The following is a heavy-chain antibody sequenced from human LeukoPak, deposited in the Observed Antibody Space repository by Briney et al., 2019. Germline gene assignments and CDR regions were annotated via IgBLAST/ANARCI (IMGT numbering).Heavy chain of an antibody. J-gene: IGHJ6*03. CDR2: ISYDGSNK. Sequence: PGGSLRLSCAASGFTFSSYAMHWVRQAPGKGLEWVAVISYDGSNKYYADSVKGRFTISRDNSKNTLYLQMNSLMAEDTALYYCARDGGWYKRGLDYFYYYMDVWGKGTTVTVSS. CDR1: GFTFSSYA. D-gene: IGHD6-19*01. CDR3: ARDGGWYKRGLDYFYYYMDV. V-gene: IGHV3-30*04.